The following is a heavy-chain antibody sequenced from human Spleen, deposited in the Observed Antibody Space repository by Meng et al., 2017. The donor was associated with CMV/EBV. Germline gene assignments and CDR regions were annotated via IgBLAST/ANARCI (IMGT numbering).Heavy chain of an antibody. CDR1: GFTFSSYW. Sequence: GESLKISCAASGFTFSSYWMHWVRQAPGKGLVWVSSISSSSSYIYYADSVKGRFTISRDNAKNSLYLQMNSLRAEDTAVYYCARESRGESSYGYGMDVWGQGTTVTVSS. J-gene: IGHJ6*02. CDR2: ISSSSSYI. V-gene: IGHV3-21*01. CDR3: ARESRGESSYGYGMDV. D-gene: IGHD5-18*01.